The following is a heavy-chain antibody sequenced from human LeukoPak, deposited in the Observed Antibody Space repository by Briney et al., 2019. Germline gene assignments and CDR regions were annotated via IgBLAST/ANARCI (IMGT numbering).Heavy chain of an antibody. J-gene: IGHJ4*02. V-gene: IGHV3-30-3*01. Sequence: GRSLRLSCAASGFTFSSYALHWVRQAPGKGLEWVAVISFDGSNKYYADSVKGRSTISRDNSKNTLYLQMNSLRAEDTAVYYCARKLAAADPNYWGQGTLVTVSS. CDR2: ISFDGSNK. D-gene: IGHD6-13*01. CDR3: ARKLAAADPNY. CDR1: GFTFSSYA.